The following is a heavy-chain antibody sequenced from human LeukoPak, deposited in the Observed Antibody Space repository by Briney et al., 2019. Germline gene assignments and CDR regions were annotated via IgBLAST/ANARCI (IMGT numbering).Heavy chain of an antibody. D-gene: IGHD6-13*01. Sequence: PSETLSLTCTVSGGSISSYYWSWIRQPPGKGLEWIWYIYYSGSTNYNPSLKSRVTISVDTSKNQFSLKLSSVTAADTAVYYCARGVEQQLVRVGAFDIWGQGTMVTVSS. J-gene: IGHJ3*02. CDR2: IYYSGST. CDR3: ARGVEQQLVRVGAFDI. V-gene: IGHV4-59*01. CDR1: GGSISSYY.